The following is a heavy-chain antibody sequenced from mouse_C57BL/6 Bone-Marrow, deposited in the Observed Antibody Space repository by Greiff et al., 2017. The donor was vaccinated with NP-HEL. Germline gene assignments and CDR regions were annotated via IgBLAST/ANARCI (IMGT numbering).Heavy chain of an antibody. J-gene: IGHJ1*03. CDR1: GYTFTSYW. CDR3: ARRTTVVAYWYFDV. V-gene: IGHV1-61*01. D-gene: IGHD1-1*01. CDR2: IYPSDSET. Sequence: VKLQQSGAELVRPGSSVKLSCKASGYTFTSYWMDWVKQRPGQGLEWIGNIYPSDSETHYNQKFKDKATLTVDKSSSTAYMQLSSLTSEDSAVYYCARRTTVVAYWYFDVWGTATTVTVSS.